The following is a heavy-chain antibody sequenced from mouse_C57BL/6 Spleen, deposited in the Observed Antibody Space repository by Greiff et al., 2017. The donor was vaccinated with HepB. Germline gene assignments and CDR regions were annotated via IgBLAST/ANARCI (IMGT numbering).Heavy chain of an antibody. Sequence: EVQVVESGAELVKPGASVKLSCTASGFNIKDYYMHWVKQRTEQGLEWIGRIDPEDGETKYAPKFQGKATITADTSSNTAYLQLSSLTSEDTAGYYCARSRGYGSSYDYYAMDYWGQGTSVTVS. CDR2: IDPEDGET. V-gene: IGHV14-2*01. CDR1: GFNIKDYY. CDR3: ARSRGYGSSYDYYAMDY. D-gene: IGHD1-1*01. J-gene: IGHJ4*01.